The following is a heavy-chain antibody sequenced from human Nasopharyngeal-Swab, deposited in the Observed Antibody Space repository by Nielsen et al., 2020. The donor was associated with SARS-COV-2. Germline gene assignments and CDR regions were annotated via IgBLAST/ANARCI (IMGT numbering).Heavy chain of an antibody. J-gene: IGHJ6*02. CDR2: ISSSSSYI. CDR3: ARDPVATLNYYYYGMDV. D-gene: IGHD5-12*01. Sequence: VRQAPGKGLEWVSSISSSSSYIYYADSVKGRFTISRDNAKNSLYLQMNSLRAEDTAVYYCARDPVATLNYYYYGMDVWGQGTTGTVSS. V-gene: IGHV3-21*01.